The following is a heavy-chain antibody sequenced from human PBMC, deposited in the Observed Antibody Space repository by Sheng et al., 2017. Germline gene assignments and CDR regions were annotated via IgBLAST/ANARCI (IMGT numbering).Heavy chain of an antibody. D-gene: IGHD5-18*01. CDR1: GGSISSSSYY. J-gene: IGHJ4*02. V-gene: IGHV4-39*07. CDR2: VFYSGST. Sequence: QLQLQESGPGLVKPSETLSLTCSVSGGSISSSSYYWGWIRQPPGKGLEWIGNVFYSGSTYYSPSLKSRVTISLDTSKNQISLKLSSVTAADTAMYYCARPIQLWSYFDYWGQGTLVTVSS. CDR3: ARPIQLWSYFDY.